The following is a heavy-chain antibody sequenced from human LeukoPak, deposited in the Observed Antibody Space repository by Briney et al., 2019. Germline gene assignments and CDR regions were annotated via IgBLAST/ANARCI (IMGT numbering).Heavy chain of an antibody. J-gene: IGHJ6*02. CDR2: LSYDGSNK. CDR3: AKDREHDFWSGYDYYGMDV. CDR1: GFTFSSYG. D-gene: IGHD3-3*01. Sequence: GGSLRLSCAASGFTFSSYGMHWVRQAPGKGWEGVEVLSYDGSNKYYADSVKGRFTIYRDNSKHTLYLQMNSLRAEDKAVYYCAKDREHDFWSGYDYYGMDVWGQGPTVTVSS. V-gene: IGHV3-30*18.